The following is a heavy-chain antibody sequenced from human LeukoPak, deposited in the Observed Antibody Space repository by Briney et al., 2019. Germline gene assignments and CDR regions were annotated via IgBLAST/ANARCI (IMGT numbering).Heavy chain of an antibody. D-gene: IGHD4-11*01. J-gene: IGHJ5*02. CDR1: GGSISSSSYY. CDR3: ARYTVVYNWFDP. Sequence: PSETLSLTCTVSGGSISSSSYYWGWIRQPPGKGLEWIGSIYYSRSTYYNPSLKSRVTISVDTSKNQFSLKLSSVTAADTAVYYCARYTVVYNWFDPWGQGTLVTVSS. CDR2: IYYSRST. V-gene: IGHV4-39*01.